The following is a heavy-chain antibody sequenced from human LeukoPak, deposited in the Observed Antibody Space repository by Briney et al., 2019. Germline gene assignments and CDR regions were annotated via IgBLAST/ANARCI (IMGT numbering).Heavy chain of an antibody. Sequence: GGSLRLSCAASGFTFSSYSMNWVRQAPGKGLEWVAFIRYDGSNKYYADSVKGRFTISRDNSKNTLYLQMNSLRAEDMALYYCAKEGGSWSTFDYWGQGTLVTVSS. V-gene: IGHV3-30*02. CDR1: GFTFSSYS. CDR3: AKEGGSWSTFDY. J-gene: IGHJ4*02. D-gene: IGHD6-13*01. CDR2: IRYDGSNK.